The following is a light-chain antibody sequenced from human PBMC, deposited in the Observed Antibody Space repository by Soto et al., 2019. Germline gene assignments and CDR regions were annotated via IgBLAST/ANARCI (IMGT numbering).Light chain of an antibody. CDR1: ESVSSN. Sequence: EIVMTQSPATLSVSPGERATLSCMASESVSSNLAWYQQKPGQAPRLLIYGASTRATGIPARFSGSGSGTEFTLTISSLQSEDFAVYYCQQYNNWPPMAFGQGNQVEIK. J-gene: IGKJ1*01. CDR2: GAS. V-gene: IGKV3-15*01. CDR3: QQYNNWPPMA.